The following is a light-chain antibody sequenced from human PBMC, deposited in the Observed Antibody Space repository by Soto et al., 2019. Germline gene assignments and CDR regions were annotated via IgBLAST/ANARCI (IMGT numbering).Light chain of an antibody. CDR1: QSVSYSY. Sequence: EIVLTQSPGTLSLSPGERATLSCSASQSVSYSYSAWYQQKPGQAPRLLIYGASSRATGIPDRLSGSGSETDFTRTISRLESEDFAEYYCQQYGSSPRTFGQGTKVDIK. CDR3: QQYGSSPRT. CDR2: GAS. V-gene: IGKV3-20*01. J-gene: IGKJ1*01.